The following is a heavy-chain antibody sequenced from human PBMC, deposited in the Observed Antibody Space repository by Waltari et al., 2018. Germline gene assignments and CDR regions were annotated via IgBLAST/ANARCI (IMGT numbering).Heavy chain of an antibody. D-gene: IGHD1-26*01. V-gene: IGHV3-48*01. CDR3: ARGRRLSDSTVGYYFDY. J-gene: IGHJ4*02. Sequence: EVQLVESGGGLVQPGGSLRLSCAASGFTFSSYSMNWVGKAPGKGLEWVSYISSSSSTIYYADSVKGRFTISRDNAKNPLYLQMNSLRAEDTAVYYCARGRRLSDSTVGYYFDYWGQGTLVTVSS. CDR2: ISSSSSTI. CDR1: GFTFSSYS.